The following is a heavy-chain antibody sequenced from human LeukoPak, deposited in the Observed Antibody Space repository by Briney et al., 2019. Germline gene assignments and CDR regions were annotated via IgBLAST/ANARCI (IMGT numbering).Heavy chain of an antibody. CDR2: MNPKSGNT. CDR3: ARDCSGGSCYAWFDP. J-gene: IGHJ5*02. V-gene: IGHV1-8*01. D-gene: IGHD2-15*01. Sequence: ASVKVSCKASGYTFTSYDINWVRQATGQGLEWMGWMNPKSGNTGYAQKFQGRVTMTRSTSISTAYMELSSLRSEDTAVYYCARDCSGGSCYAWFDPWGQGTLVTVSS. CDR1: GYTFTSYD.